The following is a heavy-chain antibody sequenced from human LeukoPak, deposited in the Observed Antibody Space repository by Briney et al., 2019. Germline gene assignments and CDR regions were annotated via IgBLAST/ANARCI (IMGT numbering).Heavy chain of an antibody. V-gene: IGHV1-46*01. Sequence: ASVKVSCKASGYTFTSHYIHWVRQAPGQGLEWMGIINPSGGGTSYAQKFQGRVTMTRDTSISTAYMELSRLRSDDTAVYYCARDQMTTPHSYYYYYGMDVWGQGTTVTVSS. J-gene: IGHJ6*02. CDR3: ARDQMTTPHSYYYYYGMDV. D-gene: IGHD5-24*01. CDR2: INPSGGGT. CDR1: GYTFTSHY.